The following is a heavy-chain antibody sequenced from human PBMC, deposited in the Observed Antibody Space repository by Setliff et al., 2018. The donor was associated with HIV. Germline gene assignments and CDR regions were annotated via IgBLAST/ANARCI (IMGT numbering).Heavy chain of an antibody. Sequence: SETLSLTCTVSASFSSYYWSWIRQPPGRGLEWIGCISSSGNTLYNPSLKSRFTLSIDTSKNQFSLRLTSVTASDTAVYYCARLGAVAGPPEDSWGQGTRVTVSS. CDR2: ISSSGNT. V-gene: IGHV4-4*09. D-gene: IGHD6-19*01. CDR3: ARLGAVAGPPEDS. CDR1: ASFSSYY. J-gene: IGHJ4*02.